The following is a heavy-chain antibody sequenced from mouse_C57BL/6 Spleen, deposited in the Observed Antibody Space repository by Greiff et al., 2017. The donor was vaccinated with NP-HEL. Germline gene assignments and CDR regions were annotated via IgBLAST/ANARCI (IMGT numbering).Heavy chain of an antibody. CDR3: ARDQTGFDY. Sequence: VQLQQPGAELVMPGASVKLSCKASGYTFTSYWMHWVKQRPGQGLEWIGEIDPSDSYTNYNQKFKGKSTLTVDKSSSTAYMQLSSLTSEDSAVYYCARDQTGFDYWGQGTTLTVSS. V-gene: IGHV1-69*01. J-gene: IGHJ2*01. CDR1: GYTFTSYW. CDR2: IDPSDSYT.